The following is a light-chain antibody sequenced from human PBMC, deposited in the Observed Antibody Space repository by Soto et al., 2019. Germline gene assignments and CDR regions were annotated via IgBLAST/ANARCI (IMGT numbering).Light chain of an antibody. Sequence: EVVMTQSPATLSVSPGERAALSCGASQSVRSYLAWYQQKPGQAPRLLIHGASTRAPGIPARFSGSGSGTDFTLTISSLQSEDFAVYYCQQYGNSIPITFGQGTRLEIK. V-gene: IGKV3-15*01. CDR3: QQYGNSIPIT. CDR2: GAS. CDR1: QSVRSY. J-gene: IGKJ5*01.